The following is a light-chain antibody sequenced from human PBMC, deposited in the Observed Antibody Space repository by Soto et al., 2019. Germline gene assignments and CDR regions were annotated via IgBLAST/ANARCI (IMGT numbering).Light chain of an antibody. Sequence: QSALTQPASVSGSPGQSITISCTGTSSDVGGYNSVSWYQHHPGKAPKLMIYDVSYRPSGVSSRFSGSKSGDTASLTISGLQAEDEADYYCSSYRSSDTVVFGGGTKLTVL. J-gene: IGLJ2*01. V-gene: IGLV2-14*03. CDR1: SSDVGGYNS. CDR2: DVS. CDR3: SSYRSSDTVV.